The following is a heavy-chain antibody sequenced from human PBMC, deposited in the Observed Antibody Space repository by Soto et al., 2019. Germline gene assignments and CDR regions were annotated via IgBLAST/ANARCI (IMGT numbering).Heavy chain of an antibody. CDR1: GFTFSSYA. Sequence: QVQLVESGGGVVQPGRSLRLSCAASGFTFSSYAMHWVRQAPGKGPEWVAVISYDGSNQYYGDSVKGRLTISRDNSKNTLYLQMNSLRAEDTAIYYCAKVLLDDFWSGFYRGIQFWGQGTLVTVSS. D-gene: IGHD3-3*01. V-gene: IGHV3-30*18. CDR2: ISYDGSNQ. CDR3: AKVLLDDFWSGFYRGIQF. J-gene: IGHJ1*01.